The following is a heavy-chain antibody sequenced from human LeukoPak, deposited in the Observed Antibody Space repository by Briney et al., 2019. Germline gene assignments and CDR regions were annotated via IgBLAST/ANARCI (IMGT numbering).Heavy chain of an antibody. D-gene: IGHD6-19*01. CDR2: IKQDGSEK. Sequence: GGSLRLSCAASGFTFSSYWMSWVRQAPGKGLEWVANIKQDGSEKYYVDSVKGRFTTSRDNAKNSLYLQMNSLRAEDTAVYYCARGQWLDYFDYWGQGTLVTVSS. CDR3: ARGQWLDYFDY. J-gene: IGHJ4*02. CDR1: GFTFSSYW. V-gene: IGHV3-7*04.